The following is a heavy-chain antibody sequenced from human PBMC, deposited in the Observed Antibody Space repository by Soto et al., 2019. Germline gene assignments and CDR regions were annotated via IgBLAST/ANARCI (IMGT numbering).Heavy chain of an antibody. CDR2: TVVGSGNT. CDR1: GSTFTSPA. Sequence: QMQLVQSGPEVKKPGTSVKVSCKASGSTFTSPAVQWVRQARGQRLEWIGWTVVGSGNTNYAQKFQERGTITRDMSTSTSYMVLSSLRSEDKAVYYCVAVCFSGSSPSCFLYYFDYCAQGTLVTV. D-gene: IGHD2-2*01. CDR3: VAVCFSGSSPSCFLYYFDY. J-gene: IGHJ4*02. V-gene: IGHV1-58*01.